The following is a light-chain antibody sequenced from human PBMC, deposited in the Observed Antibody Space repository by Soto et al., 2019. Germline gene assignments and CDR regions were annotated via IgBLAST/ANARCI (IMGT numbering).Light chain of an antibody. Sequence: DIVLTQSPLSLPVTPGEPASISCRASQSLVYSDGTSYLNWFQQRPGQSPRRLIYKASNRDPGVPARFSGSGSGTDFTLNITSVQAEDVGVYHCLQENNWPWTFGQGTKVDIK. CDR1: QSLVYSDGTSY. CDR3: LQENNWPWT. V-gene: IGKV2-30*01. CDR2: KAS. J-gene: IGKJ1*01.